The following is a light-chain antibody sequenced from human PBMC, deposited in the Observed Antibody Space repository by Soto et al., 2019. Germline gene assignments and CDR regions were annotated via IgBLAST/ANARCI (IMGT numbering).Light chain of an antibody. CDR1: QSISSW. Sequence: DIQMTQSPSTLSASVGDRVTITCRASQSISSWLAWYQQKPGKAPKLLIYDASSLESGVPSRFRGSGSGTELTLTISSLQPDDFATYYCQQYNSYPRTFGQGTKVDIK. J-gene: IGKJ1*01. V-gene: IGKV1-5*01. CDR2: DAS. CDR3: QQYNSYPRT.